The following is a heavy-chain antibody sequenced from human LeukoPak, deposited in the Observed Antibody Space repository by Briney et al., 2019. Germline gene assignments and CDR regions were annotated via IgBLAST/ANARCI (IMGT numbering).Heavy chain of an antibody. CDR1: GASMSNYY. CDR3: AREVVGYGSGSWIDY. CDR2: IYRGST. V-gene: IGHV4-59*01. J-gene: IGHJ4*02. Sequence: SETLSLTCAVSGASMSNYYWSWMRQPPGRGLEWIGFIYRGSTNYIPSLKSRVTISVDMSKNQFSLKLSSVTAADTAVYYCAREVVGYGSGSWIDYWGQGTLVTVSS. D-gene: IGHD3-10*01.